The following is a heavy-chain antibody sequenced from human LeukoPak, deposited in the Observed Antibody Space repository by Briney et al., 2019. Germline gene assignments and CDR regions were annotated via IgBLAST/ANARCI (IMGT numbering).Heavy chain of an antibody. CDR3: AKGVSDWIVVFLDY. V-gene: IGHV3-30*02. Sequence: GGSLRLSCAASGFTFSSYGMHWVRQAPGKGLEWVAFIRYDGSNKYYADSVKGRFTISRDNSKNTLYPQMNSLRAEDTAVYYCAKGVSDWIVVFLDYWGQGTLVTVSS. D-gene: IGHD3-22*01. J-gene: IGHJ4*02. CDR1: GFTFSSYG. CDR2: IRYDGSNK.